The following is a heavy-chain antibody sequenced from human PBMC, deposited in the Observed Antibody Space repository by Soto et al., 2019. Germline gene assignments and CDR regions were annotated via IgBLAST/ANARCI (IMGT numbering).Heavy chain of an antibody. D-gene: IGHD3-22*01. J-gene: IGHJ6*02. V-gene: IGHV1-18*01. CDR1: GYTFTSYG. Sequence: QVQLVQSGAEVKKPGASVKVSCKASGYTFTSYGINWVRQAPGQGLEWLGWISPYDGYTNYAQILQGRVYMTTDTSTKTAYMELRSLRSDDTAMYYCARGGYYDSSGSRNYHYYRMNVWGQGTTVTVSS. CDR2: ISPYDGYT. CDR3: ARGGYYDSSGSRNYHYYRMNV.